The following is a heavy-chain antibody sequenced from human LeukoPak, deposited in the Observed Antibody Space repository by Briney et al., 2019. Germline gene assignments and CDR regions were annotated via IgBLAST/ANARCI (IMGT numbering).Heavy chain of an antibody. D-gene: IGHD1-26*01. CDR2: IYPGDSDT. Sequence: GESLKISCKGSGYSLTSQWIGWVREMPAKGVERIGIIYPGDSDTRYSPSFQGQINISADKSISTAYLQWSSLKASDTAMYYCARYQREDYYYMDVWGKGTTVTIS. J-gene: IGHJ6*03. V-gene: IGHV5-51*01. CDR3: ARYQREDYYYMDV. CDR1: GYSLTSQW.